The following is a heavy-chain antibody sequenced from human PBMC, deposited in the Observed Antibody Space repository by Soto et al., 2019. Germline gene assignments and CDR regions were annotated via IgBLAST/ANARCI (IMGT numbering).Heavy chain of an antibody. V-gene: IGHV1-3*01. CDR2: INAGNGNT. D-gene: IGHD2-15*01. CDR1: GYTFTSYA. J-gene: IGHJ4*02. CDR3: ARERIPYCSGGSCFSDY. Sequence: ASVKVSCKASGYTFTSYAMHWVRQAPGQRLEWMGWINAGNGNTKYSQKFQGRVTITRDTSASTAYMELSSLRSEDTAVYYCARERIPYCSGGSCFSDYWAQRTLVTVSS.